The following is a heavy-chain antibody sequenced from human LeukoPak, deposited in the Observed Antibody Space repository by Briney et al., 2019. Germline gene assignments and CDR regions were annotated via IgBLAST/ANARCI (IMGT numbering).Heavy chain of an antibody. CDR2: ISGSGGST. Sequence: HSGGSLRLSCAASGFTFSSYAMSWVRQAPGKGLEWVSVISGSGGSTYYADSVKGRFTISRDNSKNTLFLQMNSLRAEDTAVYYCAKDRPMVYAIGYFDYWGQGTLVTVSS. CDR1: GFTFSSYA. J-gene: IGHJ4*02. V-gene: IGHV3-23*01. D-gene: IGHD2-8*01. CDR3: AKDRPMVYAIGYFDY.